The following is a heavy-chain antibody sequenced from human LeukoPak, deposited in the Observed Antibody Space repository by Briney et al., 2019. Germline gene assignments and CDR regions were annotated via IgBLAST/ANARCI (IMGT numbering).Heavy chain of an antibody. D-gene: IGHD3-16*02. V-gene: IGHV1-18*01. CDR1: GYTFTSYG. CDR3: ARDVGVGVWGSYHL. CDR2: ISAYNGNT. Sequence: ASVKVSCKASGYTFTSYGISWVRQAPGQGLEWMGWISAYNGNTNYAQKLQGRVTMTTDTSTSTAYMELRSLRSDDTAVYYCARDVGVGVWGSYHLWGQGTLVTVSS. J-gene: IGHJ5*02.